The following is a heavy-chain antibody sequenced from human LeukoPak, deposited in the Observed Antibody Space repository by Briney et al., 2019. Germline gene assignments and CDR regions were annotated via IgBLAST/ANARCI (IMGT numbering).Heavy chain of an antibody. Sequence: VASVKVSCKASGYTFTGYYMHWVRQAPGQGLEWMGGIIPIFGTANYAQKFQGRVTITADESTSTAYMELSSLRSEDTAVYYCAREGISKGGDWGQGTLVTVSS. D-gene: IGHD3-16*01. CDR3: AREGISKGGD. V-gene: IGHV1-69*13. CDR2: IIPIFGTA. CDR1: GYTFTGYY. J-gene: IGHJ4*02.